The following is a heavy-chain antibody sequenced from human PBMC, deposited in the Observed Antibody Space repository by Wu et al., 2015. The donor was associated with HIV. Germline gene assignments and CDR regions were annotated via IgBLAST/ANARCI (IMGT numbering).Heavy chain of an antibody. Sequence: QVQLVQSGAEVKKPGASVKVSCKASGYTFTSYGISWVRQAPGQGLEWMGWINPNSGGTNYAQKFQGRVTMTRDTSISTAYMELSRLRSDDTAVYYCARGREDELYCGGDCYQWGSWGQGPWSTVXS. CDR1: GYTFTSYG. D-gene: IGHD2-21*01. CDR3: ARGREDELYCGGDCYQWGS. J-gene: IGHJ1*01. V-gene: IGHV1-2*02. CDR2: INPNSGGT.